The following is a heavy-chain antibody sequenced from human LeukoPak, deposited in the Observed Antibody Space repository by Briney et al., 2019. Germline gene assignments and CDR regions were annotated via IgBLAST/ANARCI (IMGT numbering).Heavy chain of an antibody. CDR2: ISYDGCNK. CDR3: ARDGAAGGMDV. Sequence: GGSLRLSCAASGFTFSTYAMSWVRQAPGKGLEWVAVISYDGCNKYYADSVKGRFTISRDNSKNTLYLQMNSLRAEDTAVYYCARDGAAGGMDVWGQGTTVTVSS. CDR1: GFTFSTYA. V-gene: IGHV3-30-3*01. J-gene: IGHJ6*02. D-gene: IGHD6-13*01.